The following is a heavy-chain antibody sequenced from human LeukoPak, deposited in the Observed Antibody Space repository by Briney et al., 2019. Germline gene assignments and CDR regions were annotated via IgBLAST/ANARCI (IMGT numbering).Heavy chain of an antibody. V-gene: IGHV3-7*01. Sequence: GGSLRLSCTTSGFTFSNYWMSWVRQAPGKGLEWVANIKQDGGEKYYVDSVKGRFTISRDNAKNSLYLQMKSLRAEDTAIYYCARAPIVVVPTWRPTYFDYWGQGTLVTVSS. J-gene: IGHJ4*02. D-gene: IGHD2-2*01. CDR3: ARAPIVVVPTWRPTYFDY. CDR1: GFTFSNYW. CDR2: IKQDGGEK.